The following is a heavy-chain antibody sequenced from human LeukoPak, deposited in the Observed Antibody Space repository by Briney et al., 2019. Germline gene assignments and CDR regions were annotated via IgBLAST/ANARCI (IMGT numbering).Heavy chain of an antibody. CDR3: ARDPVTTEMAC. V-gene: IGHV3-53*01. CDR2: IYSGGST. CDR1: GFTVSSNY. D-gene: IGHD4-17*01. Sequence: GGSLRLSCAASGFTVSSNYMSWVRQAPGKGLEWVSAIYSGGSTYYADSVKGRFTISRDNSKNTLYLQMNSLRAEDTAVYYCARDPVTTEMACWGQGTLVTVSS. J-gene: IGHJ4*02.